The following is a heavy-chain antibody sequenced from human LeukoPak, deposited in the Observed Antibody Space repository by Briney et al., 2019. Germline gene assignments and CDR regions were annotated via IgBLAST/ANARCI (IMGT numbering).Heavy chain of an antibody. CDR3: ASGPRLFGEFDN. D-gene: IGHD2-21*01. CDR2: ISYDGSNK. J-gene: IGHJ4*02. CDR1: GFTFSSYA. V-gene: IGHV3-30-3*01. Sequence: GGSLRLSCAASGFTFSSYAMHWVRQAPGKGLEWVAVISYDGSNKYYADSVKGRFTISRDNSKNTLYLQMNSLRAEDTAVYYCASGPRLFGEFDNWGQGTLVTVSS.